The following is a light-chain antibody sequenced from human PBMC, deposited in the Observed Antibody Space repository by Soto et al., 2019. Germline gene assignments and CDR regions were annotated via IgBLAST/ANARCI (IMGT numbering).Light chain of an antibody. V-gene: IGKV1-27*01. CDR3: QNDHRAPFP. J-gene: IGKJ3*01. CDR1: QGIANY. Sequence: DIQMTQSPSSLSASLGDRVTITCRASQGIANYLAWYQHKPGKVPNLLIYGAVTLHSGVPSRFSGSGSETDVSLSISSLQAEDGATSYCQNDHRAPFPFGPGTKVHIK. CDR2: GAV.